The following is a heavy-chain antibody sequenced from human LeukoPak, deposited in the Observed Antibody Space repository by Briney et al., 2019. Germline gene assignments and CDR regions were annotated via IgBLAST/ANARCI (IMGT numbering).Heavy chain of an antibody. V-gene: IGHV3-21*06. CDR3: ARGTIGGNPASAY. J-gene: IGHJ4*02. CDR2: IGTDGYS. D-gene: IGHD4-23*01. Sequence: GGSLRLSCAASGFTFSTYEMNWVRQAPGKGLEWVSSIGTDGYSYSAVSVKGRFTISRDNAKSTLYLQLDSLTVEDTALYYCARGTIGGNPASAYWGQGTLVTVSS. CDR1: GFTFSTYE.